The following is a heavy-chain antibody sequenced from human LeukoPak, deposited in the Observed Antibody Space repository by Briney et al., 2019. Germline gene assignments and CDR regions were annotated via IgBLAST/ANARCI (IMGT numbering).Heavy chain of an antibody. CDR3: ARDIRAVGITLYFDY. Sequence: GGSPRLSCAASGFTFSNYYMSWIRQTPGKGLEWLSYISGSGGDIHYADSVKGRFTISRDNAKNSLYLQMNSLRAEDTAMYYCARDIRAVGITLYFDYWGQGILVTVTS. V-gene: IGHV3-11*01. J-gene: IGHJ4*02. D-gene: IGHD3-22*01. CDR1: GFTFSNYY. CDR2: ISGSGGDI.